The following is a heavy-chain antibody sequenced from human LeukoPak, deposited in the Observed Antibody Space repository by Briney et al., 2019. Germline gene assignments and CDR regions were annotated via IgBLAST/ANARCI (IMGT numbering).Heavy chain of an antibody. J-gene: IGHJ5*02. CDR1: GGSFSGYY. D-gene: IGHD2-15*01. V-gene: IGHV4-34*01. CDR3: ARGSWIVVVNWFDP. CDR2: INHSGST. Sequence: PSETLSLTCAVYGGSFSGYYWSWIRQPPGKGLEWIGEINHSGSTNYNASLKSRVTISVDTSKNQLSLKLSSVTAADTAVYYCARGSWIVVVNWFDPWGQGTLVTVSS.